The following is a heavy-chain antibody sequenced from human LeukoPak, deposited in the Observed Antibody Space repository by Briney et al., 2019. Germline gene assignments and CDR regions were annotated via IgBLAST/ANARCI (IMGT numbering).Heavy chain of an antibody. V-gene: IGHV1-46*01. CDR1: GYTFTSYY. D-gene: IGHD6-13*01. CDR3: ARDSRAAGNYYYYMDV. CDR2: INPSGGST. Sequence: ASVKVSFKASGYTFTSYYIHWVRQAPGQGLEWMGIINPSGGSTSYVQKFQGRVTMTRDTSTSTVYMELSSLRSEDTAVYYCARDSRAAGNYYYYMDVWGKGTTVTVSS. J-gene: IGHJ6*03.